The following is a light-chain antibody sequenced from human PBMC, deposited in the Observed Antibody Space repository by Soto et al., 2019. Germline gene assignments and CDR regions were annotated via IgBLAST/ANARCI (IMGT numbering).Light chain of an antibody. CDR2: DAS. J-gene: IGKJ1*01. CDR3: PQYDNLWT. V-gene: IGKV1-33*01. Sequence: DIQMTQSPSSLSTSVGDRVTITCQASQDISNYLNCYQQKAGKAPKLLTYDASNLETGVPSRFSGRGSGTDFNFTISSLQTEDIATYYCPQYDNLWTFGQGTKVEIK. CDR1: QDISNY.